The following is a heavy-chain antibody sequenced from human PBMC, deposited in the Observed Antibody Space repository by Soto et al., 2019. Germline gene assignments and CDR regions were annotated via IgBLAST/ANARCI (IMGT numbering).Heavy chain of an antibody. Sequence: EVQMVESGGGLIQPGGSLRLSCAAFGFTVSSNYMTWVRQAPGKGLEWVSVIYSGGSTYYADSVKGRFTISRDNSRNTLYLQMNSLRAEDTAVYYCARGFPSMAYYGEYYFDKWCQGTLVTVAS. CDR3: ARGFPSMAYYGEYYFDK. J-gene: IGHJ4*02. V-gene: IGHV3-53*01. CDR1: GFTVSSNY. D-gene: IGHD3-10*01. CDR2: IYSGGST.